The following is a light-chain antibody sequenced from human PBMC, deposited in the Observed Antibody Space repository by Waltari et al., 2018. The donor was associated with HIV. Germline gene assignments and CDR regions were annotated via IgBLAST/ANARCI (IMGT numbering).Light chain of an antibody. V-gene: IGLV2-14*01. Sequence: QSALTQPASVSGSPGQSITIPCTGTSSDVGGYNFVPWFQHHPGKAPKVMIYEVRNRPSGVSNRFSGSKSGNTAALTISGLQAEDEADYYCSSYTSSSTLVFGGGTKLTVL. CDR1: SSDVGGYNF. CDR2: EVR. CDR3: SSYTSSSTLV. J-gene: IGLJ2*01.